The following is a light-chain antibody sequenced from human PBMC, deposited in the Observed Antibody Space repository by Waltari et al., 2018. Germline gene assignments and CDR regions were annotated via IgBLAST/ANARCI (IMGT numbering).Light chain of an antibody. V-gene: IGLV3-21*04. Sequence: SYVLTQAPSVSVAPGETARITCGGNNIADKNVHWYQQKPGQAPVLVIFYDSHRPSGIPERFSGSNSGNTATLTISRAEAGDEADYYCQVWDTSIDLSVFGTGTKVTVL. CDR3: QVWDTSIDLSV. CDR2: YDS. CDR1: NIADKN. J-gene: IGLJ1*01.